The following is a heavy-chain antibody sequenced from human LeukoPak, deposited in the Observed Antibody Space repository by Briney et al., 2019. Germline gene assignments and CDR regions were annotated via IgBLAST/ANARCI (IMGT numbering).Heavy chain of an antibody. Sequence: PGGSLRLSCAASGFTFSSYAMHWVRQAPGKGLDWVAVIWYDGRNKYYADSVKGRFTISRDNSKNTLYLQMNSLRAEDTAVYYCARGMGMATNGGDYWGQGTLVTVSS. CDR2: IWYDGRNK. V-gene: IGHV3-33*01. CDR1: GFTFSSYA. D-gene: IGHD5-24*01. J-gene: IGHJ4*02. CDR3: ARGMGMATNGGDY.